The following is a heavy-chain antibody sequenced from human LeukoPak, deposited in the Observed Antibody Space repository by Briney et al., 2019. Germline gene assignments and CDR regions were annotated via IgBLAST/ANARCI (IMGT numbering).Heavy chain of an antibody. J-gene: IGHJ4*02. V-gene: IGHV3-49*04. CDR2: IRSKAYGGTT. D-gene: IGHD3-3*01. CDR3: TMAEQFLEWLSSPLFYF. Sequence: HPGGSLRLSCTASGFTFGDYAMSWVRQAPGKGLEWVGFIRSKAYGGTTEYAASVKGRFTISRDDSKSIAYLQMNSLKTEDTAVYYCTMAEQFLEWLSSPLFYFWGQGTLVTVSS. CDR1: GFTFGDYA.